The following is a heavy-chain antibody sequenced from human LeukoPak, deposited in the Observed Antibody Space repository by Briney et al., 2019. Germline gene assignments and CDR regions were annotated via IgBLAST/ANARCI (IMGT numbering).Heavy chain of an antibody. J-gene: IGHJ4*02. D-gene: IGHD6-13*01. CDR2: IYYSGST. CDR3: AREEAEHVAAGKFDY. V-gene: IGHV4-30-4*01. Sequence: PSQTLSLTCTVSGGSISSGDYYWSWIRQPPGKGLEWIGYIYYSGSTYYNPSLKSRVTISVDTSKNQFSLKLSSVTAADTAVYYCAREEAEHVAAGKFDYWGQGTLVTVSS. CDR1: GGSISSGDYY.